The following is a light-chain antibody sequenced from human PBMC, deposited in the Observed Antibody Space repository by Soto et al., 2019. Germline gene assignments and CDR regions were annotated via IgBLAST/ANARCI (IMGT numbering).Light chain of an antibody. CDR2: EVT. CDR1: SSDVGGYDY. Sequence: QSALTRPRHASGPPRQSVTITCTRTSSDVGGYDYVSWYQQHPGKAPTLMIYEVTIRPSGVSDRFSGSKSGNTASLTVSGLQAEDEADYYCSSYTGGNPSYVFGTGTKVTVL. V-gene: IGLV2-8*01. J-gene: IGLJ1*01. CDR3: SSYTGGNPSYV.